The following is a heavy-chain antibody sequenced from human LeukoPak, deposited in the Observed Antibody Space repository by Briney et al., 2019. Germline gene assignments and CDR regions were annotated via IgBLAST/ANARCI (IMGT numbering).Heavy chain of an antibody. V-gene: IGHV4-34*01. CDR3: ARDSSSRYYFDY. Sequence: PSETLSLTCAVYGGSFSGYYWSWIRQPPGKGLEWIGEINHSGSTNYNPSLKSRVTISVDTSKNQFSLKLSSVTAADTAVYYCARDSSSRYYFDYWGQGTLVTVSS. CDR2: INHSGST. D-gene: IGHD6-13*01. CDR1: GGSFSGYY. J-gene: IGHJ4*02.